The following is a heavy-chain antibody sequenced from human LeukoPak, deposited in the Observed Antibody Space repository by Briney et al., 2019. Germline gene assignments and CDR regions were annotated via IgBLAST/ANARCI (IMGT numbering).Heavy chain of an antibody. CDR2: IKSTLHGGTT. Sequence: GGVPRLSCAASGFTFTNDWMNWVRQVPGKGLEWVSRIKSTLHGGTTDLAAPVKDRFTVSRDDSKETLYLQMNSLKTEDTAIYYCTTGGNVIVAGTRAFDIWGQGTMVTVSS. J-gene: IGHJ3*02. V-gene: IGHV3-15*07. D-gene: IGHD6-19*01. CDR1: GFTFTNDW. CDR3: TTGGNVIVAGTRAFDI.